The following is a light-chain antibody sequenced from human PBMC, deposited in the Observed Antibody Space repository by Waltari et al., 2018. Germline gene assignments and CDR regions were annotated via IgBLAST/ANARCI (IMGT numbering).Light chain of an antibody. Sequence: QSVLAQSPSVSGAPGQRVTISCTGSSSNIGAGHHVHWYQEFPGPAPKLLIYGDSNRPSGVPDRFSGSKSGTSASLAITGLQAEDEANYYCQSFDTSLGAIFGGGTKVTVL. CDR3: QSFDTSLGAI. CDR1: SSNIGAGHH. CDR2: GDS. J-gene: IGLJ2*01. V-gene: IGLV1-40*01.